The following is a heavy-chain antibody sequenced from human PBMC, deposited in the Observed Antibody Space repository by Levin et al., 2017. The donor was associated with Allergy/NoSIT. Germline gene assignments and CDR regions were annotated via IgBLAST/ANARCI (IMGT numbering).Heavy chain of an antibody. D-gene: IGHD4-17*01. V-gene: IGHV4-61*01. J-gene: IGHJ5*02. CDR2: IYYSGST. CDR3: ARAQSEVTTAWFDP. Sequence: SETLSLTCTVSGGSVSSGSYYWSWIRQPPGKGLEWIGYIYYSGSTNYNPSLKSRVTISVDTSKNQFSLKLSSVTAADTAVYYCARAQSEVTTAWFDPWGQGTLVTVSS. CDR1: GGSVSSGSYY.